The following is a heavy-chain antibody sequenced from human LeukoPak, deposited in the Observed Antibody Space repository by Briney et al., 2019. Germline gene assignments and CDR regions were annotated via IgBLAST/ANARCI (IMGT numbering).Heavy chain of an antibody. V-gene: IGHV3-53*01. CDR2: FYSGGST. CDR1: GFTGSSNY. Sequence: GGSLRLSCAASGFTGSSNYMSWVRQAPGKGLEWVSGFYSGGSTSYADSVKGRFTISRDDSKNTLYVQMNSLRAEDTAVYYCAKDRIAAAAMGAFQYWGQGTLVTVSS. D-gene: IGHD6-13*01. J-gene: IGHJ1*01. CDR3: AKDRIAAAAMGAFQY.